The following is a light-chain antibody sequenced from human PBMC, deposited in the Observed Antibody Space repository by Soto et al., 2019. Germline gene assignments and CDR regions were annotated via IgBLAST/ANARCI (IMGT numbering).Light chain of an antibody. Sequence: AIQLTQSPSSLSASVGVRVTITCRASQDIRGALAWYQQKPGKAPKILIYDVSTLESGVPSRFSGSSSGTDFTLTISSLQPVXFATYYCQQFNSYPITFGQRTRLEIK. CDR2: DVS. CDR3: QQFNSYPIT. CDR1: QDIRGA. J-gene: IGKJ5*01. V-gene: IGKV1-13*02.